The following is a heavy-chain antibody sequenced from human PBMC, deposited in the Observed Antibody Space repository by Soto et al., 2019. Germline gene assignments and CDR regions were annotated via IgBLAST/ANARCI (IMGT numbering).Heavy chain of an antibody. Sequence: SQTLSLTCAISGDSVSSNSAAWNWIRQFPSRGLEWLGRTYYRSKWYNDYAVSVKGRITINPDTSKNQFSLQLNSVTPEDTAVYYCARVSYGDYLNAFDIWGQGTMVTVSS. CDR2: TYYRSKWYN. J-gene: IGHJ3*02. V-gene: IGHV6-1*01. CDR1: GDSVSSNSAA. CDR3: ARVSYGDYLNAFDI. D-gene: IGHD4-17*01.